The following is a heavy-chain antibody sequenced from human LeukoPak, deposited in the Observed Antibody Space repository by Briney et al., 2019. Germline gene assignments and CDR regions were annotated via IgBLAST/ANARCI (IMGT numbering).Heavy chain of an antibody. CDR1: GDSISSYY. D-gene: IGHD6-19*01. CDR2: ISYGGST. V-gene: IGHV4-59*08. CDR3: ARRAVAGAPYFDY. J-gene: IGHJ4*02. Sequence: SETLSLTCTVSGDSISSYYWSWIRQPPGKGLEWIGYISYGGSTSYNPSLKSRVTISVDTSKNQFSLKLSSVTAADTAMYYCARRAVAGAPYFDYWGQGALVTVSS.